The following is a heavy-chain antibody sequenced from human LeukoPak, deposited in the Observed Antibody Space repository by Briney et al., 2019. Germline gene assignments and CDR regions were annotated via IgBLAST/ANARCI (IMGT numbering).Heavy chain of an antibody. D-gene: IGHD1-1*01. CDR3: ARTGNPATGDF. Sequence: QPGRSLRLSCAASGFTVSSTYMSWVRQAPGKGLEWVSVIYSGGSTYYADSVKGRFTISRDNSKNTLYLQMNSLRAEDTAVYYCARTGNPATGDFWGQGTLVTVSS. J-gene: IGHJ4*02. V-gene: IGHV3-53*01. CDR2: IYSGGST. CDR1: GFTVSSTY.